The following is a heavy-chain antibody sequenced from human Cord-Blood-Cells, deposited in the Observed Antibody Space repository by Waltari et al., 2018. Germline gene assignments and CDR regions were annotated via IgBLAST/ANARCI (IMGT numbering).Heavy chain of an antibody. D-gene: IGHD6-6*01. CDR2: TYYQSKLYK. V-gene: IGHV6-1*01. Sequence: QVQLQQSGPGLVKPSQTLSLTCAISGDSVSSNSAAWNWIRQSPTRGLEWLGRTYYQSKLYKDYAVLVKNRITSNPATAKNQFSLQLNAVTPEDTAVYYCARERGSSCYYGMDVWGQGTTVTVSS. CDR1: GDSVSSNSAA. J-gene: IGHJ6*02. CDR3: ARERGSSCYYGMDV.